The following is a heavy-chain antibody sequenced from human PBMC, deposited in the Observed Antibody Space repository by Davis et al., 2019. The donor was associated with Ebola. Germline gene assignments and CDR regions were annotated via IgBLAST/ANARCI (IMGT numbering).Heavy chain of an antibody. CDR1: GGSFSGYY. Sequence: SETLSLTCAVYGGSFSGYYWSWIRQPPGEGLEWIGEINHSGSTNYNPSLKGRVTISVDTSKNQFSLKLSSVTAADTAVYYCARVNVLVVYATRYYYYYGMDVWGQGTTVTVSS. D-gene: IGHD2-8*02. V-gene: IGHV4-34*01. J-gene: IGHJ6*02. CDR2: INHSGST. CDR3: ARVNVLVVYATRYYYYYGMDV.